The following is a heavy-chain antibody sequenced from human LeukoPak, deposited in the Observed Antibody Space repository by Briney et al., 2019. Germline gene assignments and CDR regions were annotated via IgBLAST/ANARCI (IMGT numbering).Heavy chain of an antibody. Sequence: LEWVXXISSSSSYIYYADSVKGRFTISRDNAKNSLYLQMNSLRAEDTAVYYCARGYCSSTSCPLFQHWGQGTLVTVSS. CDR2: ISSSSSYI. CDR3: ARGYCSSTSCPLFQH. V-gene: IGHV3-21*01. D-gene: IGHD2-2*01. J-gene: IGHJ1*01.